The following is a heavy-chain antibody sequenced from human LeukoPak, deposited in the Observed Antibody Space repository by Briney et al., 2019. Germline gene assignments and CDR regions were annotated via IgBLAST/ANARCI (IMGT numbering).Heavy chain of an antibody. Sequence: GGSLRLSCAASGFTVSSNYMSWARQAPGKGLEWVSVIYSGGSTYYADSVKGRFTISRHNSKNTLYLQMNSLRAEDTAVYYCASPLILRVSYYYGMDVWGQGTTVTVSS. J-gene: IGHJ6*02. CDR1: GFTVSSNY. CDR2: IYSGGST. V-gene: IGHV3-53*04. CDR3: ASPLILRVSYYYGMDV. D-gene: IGHD1-26*01.